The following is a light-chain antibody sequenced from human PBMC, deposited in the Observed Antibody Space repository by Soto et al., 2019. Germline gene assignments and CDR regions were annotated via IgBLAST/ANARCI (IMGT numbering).Light chain of an antibody. CDR1: QALVYGDGNTY. Sequence: DVVLTQSPLSLPVTLGQPASISCTSSQALVYGDGNTYLIWVQQRPGHSPRGLIYNVSRRGSGVPDRFSGSGSGTDFTLKISRVEAEDVGIYYCMQNTHWPRTFGQGTKVEIK. J-gene: IGKJ1*01. V-gene: IGKV2-30*01. CDR3: MQNTHWPRT. CDR2: NVS.